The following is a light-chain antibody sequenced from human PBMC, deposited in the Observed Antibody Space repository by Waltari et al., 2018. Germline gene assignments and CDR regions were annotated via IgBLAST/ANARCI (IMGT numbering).Light chain of an antibody. J-gene: IGLJ3*02. V-gene: IGLV2-14*03. Sequence: QSALTQPASVSGSPGQSITISCTGPSSDVGGSNYVSWYQQHPGRAPTLMIYDVTKRPSGVSTRSSGSKSGNTASLTIAGLQDEDEADYYCCSYTSSRTWVFGGGTKLTVL. CDR1: SSDVGGSNY. CDR2: DVT. CDR3: CSYTSSRTWV.